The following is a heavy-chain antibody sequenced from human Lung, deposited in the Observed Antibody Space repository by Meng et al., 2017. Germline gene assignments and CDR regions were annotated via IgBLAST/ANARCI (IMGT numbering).Heavy chain of an antibody. V-gene: IGHV4-34*01. CDR3: ARGPTTMAHDFDY. Sequence: QVQLQQWGAGPWKPSETLSLTCVVSGGSFSDYYWSWIRQPPGKGLEWIGEINHSGSTNYNPSLESRATISVDTSQNNLSLKLSSVTAADSAVYYCARGPTTMAHDFDYWGQGTLVTVSS. CDR2: INHSGST. J-gene: IGHJ4*02. CDR1: GGSFSDYY. D-gene: IGHD4-11*01.